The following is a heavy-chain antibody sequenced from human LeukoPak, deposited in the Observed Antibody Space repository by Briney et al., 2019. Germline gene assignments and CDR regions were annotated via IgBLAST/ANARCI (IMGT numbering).Heavy chain of an antibody. D-gene: IGHD3-10*01. V-gene: IGHV4-38-2*01. Sequence: SETLSLTCAVSGYSISSSHYWGWIRQPPGKGLEWIGSIYHSGSTYYNPSLQSRITISVDTSKNQFSLKLSSVTAADTPVYHCVKQAGGYGSGSEDLWGRGTLVTVSS. CDR3: VKQAGGYGSGSEDL. J-gene: IGHJ2*01. CDR1: GYSISSSHY. CDR2: IYHSGST.